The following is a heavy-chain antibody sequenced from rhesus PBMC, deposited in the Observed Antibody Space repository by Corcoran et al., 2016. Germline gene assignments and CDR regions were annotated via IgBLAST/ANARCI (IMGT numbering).Heavy chain of an antibody. CDR2: IYGSGSST. Sequence: QVQLQESGPGLVKPLETLSLTCAVSGGSISSNYWSWIRQPPGKGLEWIGYIYGSGSSTNYNPSLKSRVTLSVDTSKNQFSRKLSSVTAADTAVYYCARDSEAAAGMGSLDVWGRGVLVTVSS. D-gene: IGHD6-31*01. V-gene: IGHV4S11*01. J-gene: IGHJ5-2*02. CDR3: ARDSEAAAGMGSLDV. CDR1: GGSISSNY.